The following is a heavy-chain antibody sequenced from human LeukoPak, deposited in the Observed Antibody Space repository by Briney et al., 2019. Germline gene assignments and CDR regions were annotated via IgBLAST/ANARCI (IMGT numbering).Heavy chain of an antibody. Sequence: GRSLRLSCAASGFTFSSYAMHWVRQAPGKGLEWVSTISNIDFNTYYADSVKGRFTISRDNSKNTLYLQMDSLTAEDTAMYYCAKATGTLDNWGQGTLVTVST. CDR2: ISNIDFNT. CDR3: AKATGTLDN. V-gene: IGHV3-23*01. CDR1: GFTFSSYA. D-gene: IGHD1-1*01. J-gene: IGHJ4*02.